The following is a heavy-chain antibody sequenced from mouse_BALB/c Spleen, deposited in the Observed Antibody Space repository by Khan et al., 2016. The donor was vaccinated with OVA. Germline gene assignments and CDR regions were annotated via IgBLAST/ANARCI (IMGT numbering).Heavy chain of an antibody. CDR3: ARGYFGNYEFAY. J-gene: IGHJ3*01. CDR1: GYTFTNYW. Sequence: QVQLQQSGAELVKPGASVKLSCKTSGYTFTNYWIQWVKQRPGQGLGWIGEIFPGTGTTYYNENFKAKATLTIDTSSSTAYMQLSSLTSEDSAVDCCARGYFGNYEFAYWGQGTLVTVAA. V-gene: IGHV1S132*01. CDR2: IFPGTGTT. D-gene: IGHD2-1*01.